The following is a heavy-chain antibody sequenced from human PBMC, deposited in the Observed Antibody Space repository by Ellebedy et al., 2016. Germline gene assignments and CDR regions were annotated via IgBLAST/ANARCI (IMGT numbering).Heavy chain of an antibody. CDR2: IYHSGST. D-gene: IGHD2-15*01. Sequence: SETLSLXCTVSGYSISSGYYWGWIRQPPGKGLEWIGSIYHSGSTYYNPSLKSRVTISVDTSKNQFSLKLSSVTAADTAVYYCARDRGGRCSGGSCLYYYYGMDVWGQGTTVTVSS. V-gene: IGHV4-38-2*02. J-gene: IGHJ6*02. CDR1: GYSISSGYY. CDR3: ARDRGGRCSGGSCLYYYYGMDV.